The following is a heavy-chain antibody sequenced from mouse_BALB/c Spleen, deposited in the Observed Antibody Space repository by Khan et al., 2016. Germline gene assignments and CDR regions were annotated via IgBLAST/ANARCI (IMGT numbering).Heavy chain of an antibody. CDR3: VRQMDSSGPYFDY. CDR1: GFTFNTYA. CDR2: IRSKSNNYAT. Sequence: EVQLVESGGGLVQPKGSLKLSCAASGFTFNTYAMNWVRQAPGKGLEWVARIRSKSNNYATYYADSVKDRFTISRDDSQSMLYLQMNNLKTEDTAMYYCVRQMDSSGPYFDYWGQGTTLTVSS. D-gene: IGHD3-2*01. V-gene: IGHV10-1*02. J-gene: IGHJ2*01.